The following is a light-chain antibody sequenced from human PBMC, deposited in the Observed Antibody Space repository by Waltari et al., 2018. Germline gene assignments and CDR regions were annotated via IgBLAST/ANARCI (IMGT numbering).Light chain of an antibody. CDR3: QHYNNWPPKT. CDR2: GAS. CDR1: QSVSSN. Sequence: EIVMTQSPATLSVSPGERATLSCRASQSVSSNLAWYQQKPGQAPRLLIDGASTMAPGIPARFSGSGSGTEFTLTISSLQSEDFAFYYCQHYNNWPPKTFGQGTKVEIK. V-gene: IGKV3-15*01. J-gene: IGKJ2*01.